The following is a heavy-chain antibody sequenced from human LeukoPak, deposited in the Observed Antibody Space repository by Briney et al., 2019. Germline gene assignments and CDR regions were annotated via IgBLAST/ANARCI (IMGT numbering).Heavy chain of an antibody. V-gene: IGHV1-2*06. D-gene: IGHD5-24*01. CDR1: GYTFTVYY. J-gene: IGHJ4*02. CDR3: ARGLGREMATIPLDY. Sequence: ASVKVSCTASGYTFTVYYMHWVRQAPGQGLEWMGRINPNSGGTNYAQKFQGRVTMTRDTSISTAYMELSRLRSDDTAVYYCARGLGREMATIPLDYWGQGTLVTVSS. CDR2: INPNSGGT.